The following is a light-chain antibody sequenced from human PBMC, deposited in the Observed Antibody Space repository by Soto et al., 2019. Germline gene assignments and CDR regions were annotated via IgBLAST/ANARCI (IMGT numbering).Light chain of an antibody. CDR1: QSINGW. J-gene: IGKJ4*02. Sequence: DIQMTHSPSTLSASVGDRVTVTCRASQSINGWLAWYQQKPGEAPKLLIYDASALPRGVPSRFSGSGSGTQYTLTIASLQPDDFATYYCQQYETFSGAFGAGTKVDIK. CDR3: QQYETFSGA. V-gene: IGKV1-5*01. CDR2: DAS.